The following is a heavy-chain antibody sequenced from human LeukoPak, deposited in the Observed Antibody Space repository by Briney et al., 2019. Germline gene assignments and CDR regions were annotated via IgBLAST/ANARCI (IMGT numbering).Heavy chain of an antibody. CDR2: ISSSSSYI. CDR1: GFAFSSYS. CDR3: ARIDLLAGTDY. D-gene: IGHD6-19*01. V-gene: IGHV3-21*01. Sequence: GGSLRLSCAATGFAFSSYSMNWVRQAPGKGLEWVSSISSSSSYIYYADSVKGRFTISRDNAKNSLYLQMNSLRAEDTAVYYCARIDLLAGTDYWGQGTLVTVSS. J-gene: IGHJ4*02.